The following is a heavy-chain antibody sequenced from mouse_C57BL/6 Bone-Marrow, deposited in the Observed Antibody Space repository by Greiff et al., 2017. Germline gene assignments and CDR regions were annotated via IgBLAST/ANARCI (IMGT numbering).Heavy chain of an antibody. CDR2: IDPETGGT. CDR3: TPLTAQAT. D-gene: IGHD3-2*02. Sequence: VKLMESGAELVRPGASVTLSCKASGYTFTDYEMHWVKQTPVHGLEWIGAIDPETGGTAYNQKFKGKAILTADKSSSTAYMELRSLTSEDSAVYYCTPLTAQATWGQGTLVTVSA. V-gene: IGHV1-15*01. CDR1: GYTFTDYE. J-gene: IGHJ3*01.